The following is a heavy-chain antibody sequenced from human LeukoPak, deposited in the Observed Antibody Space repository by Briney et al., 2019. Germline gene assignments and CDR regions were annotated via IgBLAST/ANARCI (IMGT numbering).Heavy chain of an antibody. D-gene: IGHD1-26*01. Sequence: PGGSLRLSCAASGFSFGSYWMTWVRQAPEKGLEWVAHIKEDGSEKSYVDSVKGRFTISRDNAKNSLYLQMNSLRAEDTAVYYCARDEWELLDGLFDYWGQGTLVTVSS. J-gene: IGHJ4*02. CDR3: ARDEWELLDGLFDY. CDR2: IKEDGSEK. CDR1: GFSFGSYW. V-gene: IGHV3-7*01.